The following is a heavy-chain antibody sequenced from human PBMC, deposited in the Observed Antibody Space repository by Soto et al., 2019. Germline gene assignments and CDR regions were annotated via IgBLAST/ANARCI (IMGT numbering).Heavy chain of an antibody. CDR2: IIPIFGTA. CDR3: ARGGYQLLANDYYYYGMDV. CDR1: GGTFSSYA. D-gene: IGHD2-2*01. Sequence: SVKVSCKASGGTFSSYAISWVRQAPGQGLEWMGGIIPIFGTANYAQKFQGRVTITADESTSTAYMELSSLRSEDTAVYYCARGGYQLLANDYYYYGMDVWGQGTTVTAP. V-gene: IGHV1-69*13. J-gene: IGHJ6*02.